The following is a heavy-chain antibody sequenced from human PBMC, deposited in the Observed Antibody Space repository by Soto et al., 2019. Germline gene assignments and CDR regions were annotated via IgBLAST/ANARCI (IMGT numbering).Heavy chain of an antibody. V-gene: IGHV2-5*01. D-gene: IGHD3-16*01. J-gene: IGHJ4*02. CDR1: GFSVSARGVG. Sequence: GPTLVNPTQTLTLTCALSGFSVSARGVGVGWIRQPPGKALEWLAIIYWNDDKLYRPSLQSRLTITKETSKNQVVLTMNNMDPVDTATYYCEHSPWGAAPDYWGQGTPVTVSS. CDR2: IYWNDDK. CDR3: EHSPWGAAPDY.